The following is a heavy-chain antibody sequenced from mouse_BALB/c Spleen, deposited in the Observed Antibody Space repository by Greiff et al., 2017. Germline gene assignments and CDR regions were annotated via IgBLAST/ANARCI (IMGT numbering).Heavy chain of an antibody. CDR3: GRGRYDPDWYFDV. CDR2: INPYNGDT. V-gene: IGHV1-37*01. Sequence: VHVKQSGPELVKPGASVKISCKASGYSFTGYFMNWVKQSHGKSLEWIGRINPYNGDTFYNQKFKGKATLTVDKSSSTAHMELLSLTSEDSAVYYCGRGRYDPDWYFDVWGAGTTVTVSS. D-gene: IGHD2-14*01. CDR1: GYSFTGYF. J-gene: IGHJ1*01.